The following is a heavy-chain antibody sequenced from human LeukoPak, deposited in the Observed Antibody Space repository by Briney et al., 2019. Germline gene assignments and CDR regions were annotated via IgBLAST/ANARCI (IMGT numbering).Heavy chain of an antibody. CDR1: GYTLTELS. Sequence: ASVKVSCKVSGYTLTELSMHWVRQAPGNGLEWMGGFDPEDGETIYAQKFQGRVAMTEDTSTDTAYMELSSLRSEDTAVYYCATDLDVVVPAVERYWGQGTLVTVSS. V-gene: IGHV1-24*01. J-gene: IGHJ4*02. CDR3: ATDLDVVVPAVERY. D-gene: IGHD2-2*01. CDR2: FDPEDGET.